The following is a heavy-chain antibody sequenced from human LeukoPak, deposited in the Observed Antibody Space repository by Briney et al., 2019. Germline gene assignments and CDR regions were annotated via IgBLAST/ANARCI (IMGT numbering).Heavy chain of an antibody. V-gene: IGHV1-18*01. CDR2: ISAYNGNT. J-gene: IGHJ4*02. CDR3: ARNPYGSGSYYTFDY. CDR1: GYTFTSYG. Sequence: GASVKVSCKASGYTFTSYGISWVRQAPGQRLEWMGWISAYNGNTNYAQKLQGRVTMTTDTSTSTAYMELRSLRSDDTAVYYCARNPYGSGSYYTFDYWGQGTLVTVSS. D-gene: IGHD3-10*01.